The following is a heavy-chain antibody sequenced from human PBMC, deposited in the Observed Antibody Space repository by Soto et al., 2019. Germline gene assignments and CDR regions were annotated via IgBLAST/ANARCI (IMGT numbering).Heavy chain of an antibody. Sequence: QVQLVQSGAEVKKPGASVKVSCKASGYTFTGYYMHWVRQAPGQGLEWMGIINPSGGSTSYAQKFQGRVTMTRDTSTSTVYMELSSLRSEDTAVYYCARWSPTGTSGYPPNDAFDIWGQGTMVTVSS. CDR2: INPSGGST. V-gene: IGHV1-46*01. CDR3: ARWSPTGTSGYPPNDAFDI. CDR1: GYTFTGYY. D-gene: IGHD5-12*01. J-gene: IGHJ3*02.